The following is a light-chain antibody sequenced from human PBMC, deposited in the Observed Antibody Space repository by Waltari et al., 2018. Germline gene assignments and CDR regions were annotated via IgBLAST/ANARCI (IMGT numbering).Light chain of an antibody. J-gene: IGLJ3*02. CDR1: SSDIGYYNL. CDR3: CSYIGDSAWV. V-gene: IGLV2-23*02. Sequence: QSALTQPASVSGSPGQSITISCTGTSSDIGYYNLVSWYQQAPGKAPKVIIYEVNKRPSGVSSRSSGSKSGNTASLTISGLQAEDEADYYCCSYIGDSAWVFGGGTKVTVL. CDR2: EVN.